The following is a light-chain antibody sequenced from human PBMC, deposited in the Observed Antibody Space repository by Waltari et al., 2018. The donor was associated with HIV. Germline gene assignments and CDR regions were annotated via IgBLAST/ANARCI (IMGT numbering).Light chain of an antibody. J-gene: IGKJ2*01. Sequence: EIVLTQSPGTLSLSPGERATLSCMSSQSVRSRYLAWYQPKVGQAPRLLIYGASSRATGIPDRFSGSGSGTNYTLTIARLEPDDFVLYYCQQYVTSPYTFGHGTKLVI. CDR3: QQYVTSPYT. CDR2: GAS. V-gene: IGKV3-20*01. CDR1: QSVRSRY.